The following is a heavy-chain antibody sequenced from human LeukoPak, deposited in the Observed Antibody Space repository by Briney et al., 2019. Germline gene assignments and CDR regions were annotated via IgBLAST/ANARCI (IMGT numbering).Heavy chain of an antibody. CDR2: IKQDGSQR. CDR3: ARRGGSSSRRSPIDY. V-gene: IGHV3-7*01. Sequence: PGGSLRLSCTASGFTFSDYWMTWVRQAQGKGPEWVANIKQDGSQRYYVDSVRGRFTISRDNAKNSLFLQMNGLRAEDTAVYYCARRGGSSSRRSPIDYWGQGTLVTVSS. CDR1: GFTFSDYW. D-gene: IGHD6-6*01. J-gene: IGHJ4*02.